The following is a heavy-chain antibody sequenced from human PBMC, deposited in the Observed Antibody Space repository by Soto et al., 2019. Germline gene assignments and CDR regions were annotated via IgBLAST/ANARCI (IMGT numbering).Heavy chain of an antibody. J-gene: IGHJ4*02. CDR3: ATRGLSNYPFDY. CDR1: GFIFSNYP. D-gene: IGHD4-4*01. Sequence: GGSLRLSCAASGFIFSNYPMNWVRQAPGKGLDWVSTISNSADTYYPDSVNGRFTVSRDNSKNTLYLQMNSLRSEDTAVYYCATRGLSNYPFDYWGQGTLVTVSS. V-gene: IGHV3-23*01. CDR2: ISNSADT.